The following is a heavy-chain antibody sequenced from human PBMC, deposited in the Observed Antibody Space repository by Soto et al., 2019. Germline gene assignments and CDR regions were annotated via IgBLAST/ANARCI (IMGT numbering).Heavy chain of an antibody. V-gene: IGHV4-34*01. CDR1: RGSFSGFY. CDR3: ARGRGYVYGSNFYGLDV. CDR2: INHSGTT. D-gene: IGHD6-25*01. J-gene: IGHJ6*02. Sequence: SETLSLTCGVYRGSFSGFYWSWVRQTPGGGLEWIGEINHSGTTNYNPSFQNRVTISVDKSTNNFSLKMTSVTAAHAAVYYCARGRGYVYGSNFYGLDVWGQGTTVTVSS.